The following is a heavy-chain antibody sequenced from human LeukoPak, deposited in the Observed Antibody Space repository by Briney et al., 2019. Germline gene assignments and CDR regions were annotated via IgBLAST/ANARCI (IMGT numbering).Heavy chain of an antibody. CDR2: TRNKANSYTT. D-gene: IGHD3-22*01. CDR3: ARVTGYMIEDYFDY. Sequence: GGSLRLSCAASGSTFSDHYMDWVRQAPGKGLEWVGRTRNKANSYTTEYAASVKGRFTISRDDSKNSLYLQMNSLKTEDTAVYYCARVTGYMIEDYFDYWGQGTLVTVSS. V-gene: IGHV3-72*01. CDR1: GSTFSDHY. J-gene: IGHJ4*02.